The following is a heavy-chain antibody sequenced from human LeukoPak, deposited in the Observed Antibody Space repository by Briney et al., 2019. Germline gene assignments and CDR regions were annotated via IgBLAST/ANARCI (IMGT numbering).Heavy chain of an antibody. V-gene: IGHV3-53*05. CDR3: ARALDSSGYSGY. Sequence: PGGSLRLSCAASGFTVSSNYMSWVRQAPGKGLEWVSVIYSGGSTYYADSVKGRFTISRDNSKNTLYLQMNSLRSDDTAVYYCARALDSSGYSGYWGQGTLVTVSS. J-gene: IGHJ4*02. CDR2: IYSGGST. D-gene: IGHD3-22*01. CDR1: GFTVSSNY.